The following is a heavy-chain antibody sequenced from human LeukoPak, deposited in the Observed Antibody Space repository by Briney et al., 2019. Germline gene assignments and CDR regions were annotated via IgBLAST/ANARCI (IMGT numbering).Heavy chain of an antibody. D-gene: IGHD3-22*01. J-gene: IGHJ6*02. CDR2: IIPILGIA. Sequence: SVKVSCKASGGTFSSYAISWVRQAPGQGLEWMGMIIPILGIANYAQKFQGKVTITADKSTGTAYMELSSLRSEDTAVYYCASRYYYDSSGYYHYYYGMDVWGQGTTVTVSS. V-gene: IGHV1-69*04. CDR1: GGTFSSYA. CDR3: ASRYYYDSSGYYHYYYGMDV.